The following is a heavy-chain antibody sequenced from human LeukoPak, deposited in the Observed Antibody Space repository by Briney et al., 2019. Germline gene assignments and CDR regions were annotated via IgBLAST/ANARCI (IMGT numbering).Heavy chain of an antibody. V-gene: IGHV1-58*02. D-gene: IGHD2-2*01. Sequence: SVKVSCKASGSTFTSSAMQWVRQARGQRLEWIGWIVVGSGNTNYAQKFQERVTITRDMSTSTAYMELSSLRSEDTAVYYCARDRCSSASCFFDYWGQGTLVTVSS. J-gene: IGHJ4*02. CDR3: ARDRCSSASCFFDY. CDR2: IVVGSGNT. CDR1: GSTFTSSA.